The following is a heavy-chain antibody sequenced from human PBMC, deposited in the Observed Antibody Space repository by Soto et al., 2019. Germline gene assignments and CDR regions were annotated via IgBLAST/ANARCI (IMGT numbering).Heavy chain of an antibody. D-gene: IGHD4-17*01. CDR3: AKGGLRGGFDY. CDR2: ISGSGDTT. V-gene: IGHV3-23*01. Sequence: EVHLLESGGDLVQPGGSLRLSCAASGFTFSNSVMNWVRQAPGKGLEWVSIISGSGDTTSYADSVKGRFTISRDNSKNTWSLQMNSLRAEDAALYYCAKGGLRGGFDYWGQGTLVTVSS. J-gene: IGHJ4*02. CDR1: GFTFSNSV.